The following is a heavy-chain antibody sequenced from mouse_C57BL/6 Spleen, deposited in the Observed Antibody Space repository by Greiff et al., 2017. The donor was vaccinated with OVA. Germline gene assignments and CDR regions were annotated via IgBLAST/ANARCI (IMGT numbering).Heavy chain of an antibody. CDR2: IYPGDGDT. J-gene: IGHJ1*03. CDR3: ARSQFITTVDWYFDV. CDR1: GYAFSSSW. D-gene: IGHD1-1*01. Sequence: VQLQQSGPELVKPGASVKISCKASGYAFSSSWMNWVKQRPGKGLEWIGRIYPGDGDTNYNGKFKGKATLTADKPSSTAYMQLSSLTSEDSAVYFCARSQFITTVDWYFDVWGTGTTVTVSS. V-gene: IGHV1-82*01.